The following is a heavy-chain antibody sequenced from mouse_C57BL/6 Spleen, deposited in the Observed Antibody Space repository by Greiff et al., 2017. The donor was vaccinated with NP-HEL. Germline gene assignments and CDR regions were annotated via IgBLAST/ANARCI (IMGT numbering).Heavy chain of an antibody. V-gene: IGHV1-80*01. CDR2: IYPGDGDT. Sequence: QVHVKQSGAELVKPGASVKISCKASGYAFSSYWMNWVKQRPGKGLEWIGQIYPGDGDTNYNGKFKGKATLTADKSSTPAYMQLSSLTSEDSAVYFCARNYYDYDGPFAYWGQGTLVTVSA. CDR1: GYAFSSYW. J-gene: IGHJ3*01. CDR3: ARNYYDYDGPFAY. D-gene: IGHD2-4*01.